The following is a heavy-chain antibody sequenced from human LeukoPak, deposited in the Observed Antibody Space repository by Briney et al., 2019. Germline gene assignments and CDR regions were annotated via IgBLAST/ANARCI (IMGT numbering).Heavy chain of an antibody. CDR2: ISSSSSTI. D-gene: IGHD2-21*01. CDR3: AKGKVNHDGALDA. Sequence: GGSLRLSCAASGFTFSSYSMNWVRQAPGKGLGWVSYISSSSSTIYYADSVKGRFTISRDNAKNSLYLQMNSLRAEDTAVYYCAKGKVNHDGALDAWGQGTLVTVSS. J-gene: IGHJ3*01. V-gene: IGHV3-48*01. CDR1: GFTFSSYS.